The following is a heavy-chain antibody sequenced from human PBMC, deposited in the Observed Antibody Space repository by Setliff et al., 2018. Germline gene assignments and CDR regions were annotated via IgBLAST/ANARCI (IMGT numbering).Heavy chain of an antibody. D-gene: IGHD6-13*01. CDR2: IYHSGST. CDR1: GGSISSSNW. Sequence: SETLSLTCAVSGGSISSSNWWNWVRQPPGKGLEWIGEIYHSGSTNYNPSLKSRVTISVGKSKNQFSLKLSSVTAADTAVYYCARGYSSSWQSRMGFDPWGQGTLVTVSS. CDR3: ARGYSSSWQSRMGFDP. V-gene: IGHV4-4*02. J-gene: IGHJ5*02.